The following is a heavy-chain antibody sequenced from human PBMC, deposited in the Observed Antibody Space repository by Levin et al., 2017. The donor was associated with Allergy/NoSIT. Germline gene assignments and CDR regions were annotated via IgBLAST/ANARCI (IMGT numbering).Heavy chain of an antibody. V-gene: IGHV5-51*01. J-gene: IGHJ4*02. D-gene: IGHD2-21*01. CDR2: IYPGDSDT. CDR1: GYSFTNYW. Sequence: GGSLRLSCKGFGYSFTNYWIGWVRQMPGKGLEWMGIIYPGDSDTRYSPSFQGQVTFSADKSISTAYLQWSSLRASDTATYWCARVYSPYGGGRYRYFDSWGQGTLVTVSS. CDR3: ARVYSPYGGGRYRYFDS.